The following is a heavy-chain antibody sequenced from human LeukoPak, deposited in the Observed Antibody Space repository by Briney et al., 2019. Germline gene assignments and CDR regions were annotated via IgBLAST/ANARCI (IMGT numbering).Heavy chain of an antibody. CDR1: GVSFSGSY. CDR3: ARLIGYSSGWYGFDY. Sequence: NPSETLSLTCAVSGVSFSGSYWSWIRQPPGKGPEWVGEISHSGRTSYNPSLKSRVTISVDTSKNQFSLKLSSVTAADTAVYYCARLIGYSSGWYGFDYWGQGTLVTVSS. J-gene: IGHJ4*02. D-gene: IGHD6-19*01. V-gene: IGHV4-34*01. CDR2: ISHSGRT.